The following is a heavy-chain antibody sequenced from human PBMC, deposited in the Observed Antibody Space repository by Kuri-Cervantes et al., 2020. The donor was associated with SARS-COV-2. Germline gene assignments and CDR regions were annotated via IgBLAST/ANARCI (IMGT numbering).Heavy chain of an antibody. J-gene: IGHJ4*02. Sequence: GESLKISCAASGFTFSSYGMHWVRQAPGKGLEWVTVIWDDGSNKYYADAVKGRFTISRDNSKNTLYLQMNSLRAEDTAVYYCARVSHRGSGYQNPPDYWGQGTLVTVSS. V-gene: IGHV3-33*08. CDR1: GFTFSSYG. CDR3: ARVSHRGSGYQNPPDY. CDR2: IWDDGSNK. D-gene: IGHD3-3*01.